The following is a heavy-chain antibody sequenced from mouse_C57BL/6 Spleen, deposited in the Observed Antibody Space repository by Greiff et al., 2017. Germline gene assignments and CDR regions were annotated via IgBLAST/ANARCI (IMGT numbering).Heavy chain of an antibody. J-gene: IGHJ1*03. Sequence: EVQGVESGGGLVKPGGSLKLSCAASGFTFSDYGMHWVRQAPEKGLEWVAYISSGSSTIYYADTVKGRFTISRDNAKNTLVLQMTSLRSEDTAMYYCARADGYYFWYFDVWGTGTTVTVSS. V-gene: IGHV5-17*01. CDR2: ISSGSSTI. CDR1: GFTFSDYG. D-gene: IGHD2-3*01. CDR3: ARADGYYFWYFDV.